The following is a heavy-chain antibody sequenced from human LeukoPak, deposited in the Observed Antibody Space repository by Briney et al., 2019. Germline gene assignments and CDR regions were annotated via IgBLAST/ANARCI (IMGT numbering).Heavy chain of an antibody. CDR2: ISGSGGST. D-gene: IGHD3-16*01. CDR3: AKDRESRGNNWFDP. Sequence: PGGSLRLSCAASGFTFSSYSMNWVRQAPGKGLEWVSAISGSGGSTYYADSVKGRFTISRDNSKNTLYLQMNSLRAEDTAVYYCAKDRESRGNNWFDPWGQGTLVTVSS. CDR1: GFTFSSYS. J-gene: IGHJ5*02. V-gene: IGHV3-23*01.